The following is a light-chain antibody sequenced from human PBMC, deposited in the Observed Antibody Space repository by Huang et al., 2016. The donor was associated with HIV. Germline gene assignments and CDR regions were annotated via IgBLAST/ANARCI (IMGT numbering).Light chain of an antibody. CDR3: QQYNNWPDT. V-gene: IGKV3-15*01. J-gene: IGKJ2*01. CDR2: GAS. CDR1: QSVSSN. Sequence: EIVMTQSPVTLSVSPGERATLSCRASQSVSSNLAWFQQKPGQAPRLLIYGASTRATGIPASFSGSGSGTEFTLTISSLQSEDFAVYYCQQYNNWPDTFGQGTKLEIK.